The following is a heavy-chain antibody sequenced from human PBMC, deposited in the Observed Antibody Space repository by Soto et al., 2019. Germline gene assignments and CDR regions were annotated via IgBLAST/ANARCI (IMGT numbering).Heavy chain of an antibody. Sequence: GRSLRLSCAASGFTFDDYAMHWVRQPPGKGMEWVSLISWDGASTYYADSVKGRFTISRDKSKNSLYMQMTSLRAEDTALYYCAKGKRWDDDFWSGPGVDMDVWGQGTMVTVSS. J-gene: IGHJ6*02. CDR2: ISWDGAST. D-gene: IGHD3-3*01. CDR1: GFTFDDYA. CDR3: AKGKRWDDDFWSGPGVDMDV. V-gene: IGHV3-43D*04.